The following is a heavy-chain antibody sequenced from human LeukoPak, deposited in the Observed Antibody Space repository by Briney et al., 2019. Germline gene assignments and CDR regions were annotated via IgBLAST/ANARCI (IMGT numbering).Heavy chain of an antibody. Sequence: SETLSLTCAVYGGSFSGYYWSWIRQPPGKGLEWIGEINHSGSTNYSPSLKSRVTISVDTSKNQFSLKLSSVTAADTAVYYCARALVRWLGPTYFDYWGQGTLVTVSS. D-gene: IGHD6-19*01. V-gene: IGHV4-34*01. CDR2: INHSGST. CDR1: GGSFSGYY. J-gene: IGHJ4*02. CDR3: ARALVRWLGPTYFDY.